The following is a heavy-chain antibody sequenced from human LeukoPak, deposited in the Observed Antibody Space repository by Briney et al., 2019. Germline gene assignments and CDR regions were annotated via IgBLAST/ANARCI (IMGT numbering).Heavy chain of an antibody. V-gene: IGHV4-34*01. J-gene: IGHJ4*02. CDR3: ARRTTGEQYYFDY. CDR2: IYYSGST. CDR1: GGSFSGYY. Sequence: SETLSLTCAVYGGSFSGYYWSWIRQPPGKGLEWIGSIYYSGSTYYNPSLKSRVTISVDTSKNQFSLKLNSVTAADTALYYCARRTTGEQYYFDYWGQGTLVTVSS. D-gene: IGHD4-17*01.